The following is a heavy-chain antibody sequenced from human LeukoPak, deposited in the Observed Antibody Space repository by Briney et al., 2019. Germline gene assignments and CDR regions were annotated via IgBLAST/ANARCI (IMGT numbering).Heavy chain of an antibody. CDR1: GLPHRRYG. CDR3: AEQMDHVHSSSWWWGFDY. Sequence: GGSVRLLCGACGLPHRRYGVLGARHARGKALEGVAVISYQGNNNDYADSMKGRFTISRDNSKNTLYLQMNSLRAEDTAVYYCAEQMDHVHSSSWWWGFDYWGQGTLVTVSS. CDR2: ISYQGNNN. J-gene: IGHJ4*02. D-gene: IGHD6-13*01. V-gene: IGHV3-30*18.